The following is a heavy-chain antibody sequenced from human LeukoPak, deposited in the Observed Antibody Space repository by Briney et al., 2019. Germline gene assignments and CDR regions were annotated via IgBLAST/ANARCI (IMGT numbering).Heavy chain of an antibody. CDR1: GFSVSDYW. CDR3: AREWQGGIAAAGTRIEGDY. V-gene: IGHV3-7*01. D-gene: IGHD6-13*01. J-gene: IGHJ4*02. Sequence: PGGSLRLSCAVSGFSVSDYWMTWVRQAPGKGLEWVANIKQDGSEKNYVDSVKGRFTISRDNAENSLFLQMNSLRVEDTAVYYCAREWQGGIAAAGTRIEGDYWGRGTLVAVSS. CDR2: IKQDGSEK.